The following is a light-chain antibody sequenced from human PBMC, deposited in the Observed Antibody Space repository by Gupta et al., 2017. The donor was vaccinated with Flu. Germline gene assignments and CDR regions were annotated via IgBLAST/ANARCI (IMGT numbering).Light chain of an antibody. V-gene: IGLV1-44*01. CDR1: SSNIGNNA. CDR3: AAWDDSVNGWV. Sequence: QSVLTQPPSASGTPGQRITISCSGSSSNIGNNAVTWYQHVPGTAPKLLIYSNYQRPSGVPDRFSGSKSGTSASLAIXGXQSEDEXDYYCAAWDDSVNGWVFGGGTKLTVL. J-gene: IGLJ3*02. CDR2: SNY.